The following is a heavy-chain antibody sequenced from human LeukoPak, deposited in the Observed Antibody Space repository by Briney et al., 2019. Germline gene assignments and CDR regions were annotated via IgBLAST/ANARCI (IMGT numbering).Heavy chain of an antibody. J-gene: IGHJ3*02. Sequence: ASVKVSCKAAGYTLISYGISWVRQAPGQGLEWMGWISADYGDTNYAEKFQGRVTMTTDTSTSTACMELGSLRSDDTAVYYCARVTAGFNAFDIWGQGTMVTVSS. V-gene: IGHV1-18*01. CDR1: GYTLISYG. D-gene: IGHD2-21*02. CDR2: ISADYGDT. CDR3: ARVTAGFNAFDI.